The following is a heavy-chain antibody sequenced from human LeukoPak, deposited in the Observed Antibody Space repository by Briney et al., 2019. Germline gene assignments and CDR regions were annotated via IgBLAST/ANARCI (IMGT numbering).Heavy chain of an antibody. Sequence: KPSETLSLTCSVSGGSFTSYYWSWIRQPPGKGLEWIGYVDNRETTSYNPSLKSRVTIPIDPSNRQFSLRLRSVTAADTAVYYCARGWGYCSGGNCYFTYFDYCGQGALVTVSS. D-gene: IGHD2-15*01. CDR2: VDNRETT. J-gene: IGHJ4*02. CDR1: GGSFTSYY. V-gene: IGHV4-59*01. CDR3: ARGWGYCSGGNCYFTYFDY.